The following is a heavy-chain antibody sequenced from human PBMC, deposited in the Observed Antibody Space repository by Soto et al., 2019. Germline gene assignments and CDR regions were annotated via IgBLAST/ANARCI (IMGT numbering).Heavy chain of an antibody. CDR1: GFTFSSYS. Sequence: GGSLRLSCAASGFTFSSYSMNWVRQAPGKGLEWVSYISSSSSTIYYADYVKGRFTISRDNAKNSLYLQMNSLRDEDTAVYFCARDSPYYYDSSGHPDAFDIWGQGTMVTVSS. CDR2: ISSSSSTI. CDR3: ARDSPYYYDSSGHPDAFDI. D-gene: IGHD3-22*01. V-gene: IGHV3-48*02. J-gene: IGHJ3*02.